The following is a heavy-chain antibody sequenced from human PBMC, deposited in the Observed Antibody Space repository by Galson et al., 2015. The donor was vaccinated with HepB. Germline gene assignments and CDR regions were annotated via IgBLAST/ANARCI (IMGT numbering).Heavy chain of an antibody. CDR2: IYHSGST. D-gene: IGHD1-14*01. J-gene: IGHJ4*02. V-gene: IGHV4-38-2*01. Sequence: ETLSLTCAVSGYSISSGYYWGWIRQPPGKGLEWIGSIYHSGSTYYNPSLKSRVTISVDTSKNQFSLKLSSVTAADTAVYYCARGPRPEPFFDYWGQGTLVTVSS. CDR1: GYSISSGYY. CDR3: ARGPRPEPFFDY.